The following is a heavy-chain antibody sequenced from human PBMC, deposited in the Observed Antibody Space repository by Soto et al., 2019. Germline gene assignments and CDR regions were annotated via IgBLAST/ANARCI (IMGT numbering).Heavy chain of an antibody. V-gene: IGHV3-74*01. CDR1: GFTFSSYW. J-gene: IGHJ6*02. Sequence: GGSLRLSCAASGFTFSSYWMHWVRQAPGKGLVWVSRINSDGSSTSYADSVMGRFTISRDNAKNTLYLQMNSLRAEDTAVYYCASPLPLTTVVTDYYYGMDVWGQGTTVTVSS. CDR3: ASPLPLTTVVTDYYYGMDV. D-gene: IGHD4-17*01. CDR2: INSDGSST.